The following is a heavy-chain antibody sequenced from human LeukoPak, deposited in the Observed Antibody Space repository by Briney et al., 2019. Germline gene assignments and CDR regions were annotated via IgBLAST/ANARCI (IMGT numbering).Heavy chain of an antibody. V-gene: IGHV4-34*01. CDR2: INHSGSS. J-gene: IGHJ4*02. Sequence: PSETLSLTCAVYGGSFSGYYWSWIRQPPGKGLEWIGEINHSGSSNYNPSLTSRVTISVDTSKNQFSLKLSSVTAADTAVYYCARAPSIAARRRGLTTDYWGQGTLVTVSS. D-gene: IGHD6-6*01. CDR3: ARAPSIAARRRGLTTDY. CDR1: GGSFSGYY.